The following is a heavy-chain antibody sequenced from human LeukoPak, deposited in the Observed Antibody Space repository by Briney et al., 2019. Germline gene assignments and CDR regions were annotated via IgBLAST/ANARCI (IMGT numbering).Heavy chain of an antibody. CDR1: GFTFSNYL. CDR3: ARDHLYYVISGPRFDN. V-gene: IGHV3-7*01. D-gene: IGHD3-16*01. J-gene: IGHJ4*02. Sequence: GGSLRLSCAASGFTFSNYLMTWVRQAPGKGLEWVADIKADGSEKYYIDSVKGRFTILRDNAKNSVYLKINTLSAGDTGVIYWARDHLYYVISGPRFDNWGQGTRVTVSS. CDR2: IKADGSEK.